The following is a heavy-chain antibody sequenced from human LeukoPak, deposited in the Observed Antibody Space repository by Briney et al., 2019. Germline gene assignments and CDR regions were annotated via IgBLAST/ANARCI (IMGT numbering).Heavy chain of an antibody. CDR3: AKGSLGSWYYFDY. V-gene: IGHV3-23*01. J-gene: IGHJ4*02. CDR1: GFTFGSSA. Sequence: GGSLRLSCAASGFTFGSSAMSWVRQAPGKGPEWVSTFSRSGPNTYYADSVKGRFTIFRDNSKNTLYLQMNSLRAEDTAVYYCAKGSLGSWYYFDYWGQGTLVTVSS. D-gene: IGHD6-13*01. CDR2: FSRSGPNT.